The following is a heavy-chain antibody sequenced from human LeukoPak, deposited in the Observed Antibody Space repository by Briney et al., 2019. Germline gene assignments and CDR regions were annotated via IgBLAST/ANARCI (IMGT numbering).Heavy chain of an antibody. CDR2: INIGNGNT. J-gene: IGHJ2*01. D-gene: IGHD1-26*01. Sequence: ASVKVSCKASGYTFSTYPMNWVRQAPGQGLEWMGWINIGNGNTKYSQKFQGRVTVTRDTSANTAYMELSSLRSEDTAVYYCAREGGSYGWYFDLWGRGTLVTVSS. CDR3: AREGGSYGWYFDL. CDR1: GYTFSTYP. V-gene: IGHV1-3*04.